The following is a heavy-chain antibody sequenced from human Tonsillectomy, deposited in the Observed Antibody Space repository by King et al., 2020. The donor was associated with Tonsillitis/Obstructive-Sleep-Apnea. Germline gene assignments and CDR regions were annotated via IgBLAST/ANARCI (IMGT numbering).Heavy chain of an antibody. D-gene: IGHD4-17*01. CDR3: ARGTTVKSFAY. V-gene: IGHV4-31*03. CDR2: IYYSGST. CDR1: GGSISSGGYY. Sequence: QLQESGPGLVKPSQTLSLTCTVSGGSISSGGYYWSWIRQHPGKGLEWIGCIYYSGSTYYNPSLKSRLTLSVDTSKNQFSLKLSSVTPADTAVYYCARGTTVKSFAYWGQGTLVTVSS. J-gene: IGHJ4*02.